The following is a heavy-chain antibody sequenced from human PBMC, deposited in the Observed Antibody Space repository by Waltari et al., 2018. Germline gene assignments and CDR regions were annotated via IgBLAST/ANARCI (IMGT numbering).Heavy chain of an antibody. D-gene: IGHD5-12*01. J-gene: IGHJ4*02. Sequence: EVQLLESGGGLVQPGGSLRLSCAASGFTFSSYAMSWVRQAPGKGGGWVSAISGSGGSTYYADSVKGRFTISRDNSKNTLYLQMNSLRAEDTAVYYCAKDISGYGKNYWGQGTLVTVSS. CDR2: ISGSGGST. CDR1: GFTFSSYA. CDR3: AKDISGYGKNY. V-gene: IGHV3-23*01.